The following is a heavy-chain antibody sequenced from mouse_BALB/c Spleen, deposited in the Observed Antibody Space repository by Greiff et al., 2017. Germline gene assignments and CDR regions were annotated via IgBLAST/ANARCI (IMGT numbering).Heavy chain of an antibody. D-gene: IGHD1-1*01. Sequence: EVQLQESGGDLVKPGGSLKLSCAASGFTFSSYGMSWVRQTPDKRLEWVATISSGGSYTYYPDSVKGRFTISRDNAKNTLYLQMSSLKSEDTAMYYCARPPYYGSRGFAYWGQGTLVTVSA. CDR3: ARPPYYGSRGFAY. J-gene: IGHJ3*01. CDR2: ISSGGSYT. V-gene: IGHV5-6*01. CDR1: GFTFSSYG.